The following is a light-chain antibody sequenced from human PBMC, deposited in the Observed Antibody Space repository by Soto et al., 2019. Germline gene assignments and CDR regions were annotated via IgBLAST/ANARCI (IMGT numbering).Light chain of an antibody. J-gene: IGLJ1*01. V-gene: IGLV2-14*01. CDR1: SSDVGGYNY. Sequence: QSVLTQPASVSGSPVRSITISCTGTSSDVGGYNYVSWYQQHPGKAPKLMIYEVSNRPSGVSNRFSGSKSGNTASLTISGLQAEDEADYYCSSYTSSSSPYVFGTGTKVTVL. CDR2: EVS. CDR3: SSYTSSSSPYV.